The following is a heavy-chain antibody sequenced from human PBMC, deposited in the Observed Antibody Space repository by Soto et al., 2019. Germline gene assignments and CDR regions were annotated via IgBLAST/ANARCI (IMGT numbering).Heavy chain of an antibody. CDR2: IYYSGST. D-gene: IGHD3-22*01. V-gene: IGHV4-59*01. CDR3: ARGRGSGSNWYFDL. Sequence: QVQLQESGPGLVKPSETLSLTCTVSGGSISNYYWSWIRQPPGKGLEWIGYIYYSGSTNYNPSLKRRVPLSVDTSKSQFSLKLTSVTAADTAVYYCARGRGSGSNWYFDLWGRGTLVTVSS. J-gene: IGHJ2*01. CDR1: GGSISNYY.